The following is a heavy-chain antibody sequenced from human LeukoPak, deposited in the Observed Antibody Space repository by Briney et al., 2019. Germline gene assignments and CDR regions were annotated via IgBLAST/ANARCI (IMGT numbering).Heavy chain of an antibody. V-gene: IGHV1-8*01. CDR3: ARLSETPAFYPGGRYLYLAY. CDR2: MNPATGNT. D-gene: IGHD2-8*02. J-gene: IGHJ4*02. CDR1: GYTFSSYD. Sequence: ASVKVSCKTSGYTFSSYDINWVRQAAGQGPEWMGWMNPATGNTGYAQKFHGRVTMTRDTSTRTAYMELSSLKSDDTAVYYCARLSETPAFYPGGRYLYLAYWGQGAQVTVSS.